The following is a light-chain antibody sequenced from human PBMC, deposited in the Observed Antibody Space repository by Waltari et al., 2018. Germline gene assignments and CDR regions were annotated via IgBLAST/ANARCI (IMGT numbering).Light chain of an antibody. CDR1: QSVTNN. CDR2: GAS. CDR3: QQYNNWPRT. V-gene: IGKV3-15*01. Sequence: EIVMTQSPATLSLSPGERATLSCRASQSVTNNLAWYQQQPSQAPMLLLCGASTRATSIPARISGSGSGKVFTLTISRLQSDDFAFYCCQQYNNWPRTFGGGTKVEIK. J-gene: IGKJ4*01.